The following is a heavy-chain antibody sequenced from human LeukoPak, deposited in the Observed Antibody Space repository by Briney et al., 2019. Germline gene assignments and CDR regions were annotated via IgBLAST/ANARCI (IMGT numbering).Heavy chain of an antibody. D-gene: IGHD3-22*01. Sequence: GASVKVSCKASGYTFTSYDINWVRQATGQGLEWMGWMNPNSGDTGYAQKFQGRVTMTRNTSISTAYMELSSLRSEDTAVYYCARASYDSSGYYYDYWGQGTLVTVSS. CDR1: GYTFTSYD. CDR3: ARASYDSSGYYYDY. V-gene: IGHV1-8*01. CDR2: MNPNSGDT. J-gene: IGHJ4*02.